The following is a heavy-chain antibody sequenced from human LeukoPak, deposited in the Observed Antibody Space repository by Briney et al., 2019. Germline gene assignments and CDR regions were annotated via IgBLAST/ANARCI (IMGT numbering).Heavy chain of an antibody. CDR3: ARALRRGYSYGLGADFDY. D-gene: IGHD5-18*01. Sequence: SEALSLTCTVSGGSISSGGYYWSWIRQHPGKGLEWIGYIYYSGSTYYNPSLKSRVTISVDTSKNQFSLKLSSVTAADTAVYYCARALRRGYSYGLGADFDYWGQGTLVTVSS. CDR2: IYYSGST. CDR1: GGSISSGGYY. J-gene: IGHJ4*02. V-gene: IGHV4-31*03.